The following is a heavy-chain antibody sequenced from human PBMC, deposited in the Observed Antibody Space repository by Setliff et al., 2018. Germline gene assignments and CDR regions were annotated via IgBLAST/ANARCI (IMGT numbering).Heavy chain of an antibody. D-gene: IGHD6-19*01. Sequence: PSETLSLTCAVYGESFSGHYWNWIRQPPGKGLEWIGEINDSGRSNYNPSLKGRLTMSVDTYKKQFSLTLTSVTAADTAVYYCARGSSYDKGWFPRTLYYYYYLDVWANGTTVTVSS. CDR3: ARGSSYDKGWFPRTLYYYYYLDV. J-gene: IGHJ6*03. CDR1: GESFSGHY. V-gene: IGHV4-34*01. CDR2: INDSGRS.